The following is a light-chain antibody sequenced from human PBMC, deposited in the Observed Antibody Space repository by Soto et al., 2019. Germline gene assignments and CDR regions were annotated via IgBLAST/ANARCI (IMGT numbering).Light chain of an antibody. V-gene: IGLV4-69*01. CDR2: LKSDGSQ. CDR1: SGHSSYA. J-gene: IGLJ2*01. CDR3: QTWDTGIRVV. Sequence: QLVLTQSPSASASLGASVKLTCTLSSGHSSYAFAWHQQQPEKGPRYLMKLKSDGSQSKGDGIPDRFSGSSSGAERYLTISSLQSEDEADYYGQTWDTGIRVVFGGGTKLTVL.